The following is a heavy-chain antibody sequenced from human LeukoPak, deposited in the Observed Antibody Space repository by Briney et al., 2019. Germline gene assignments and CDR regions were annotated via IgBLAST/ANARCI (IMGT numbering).Heavy chain of an antibody. CDR2: IYYSGTT. CDR3: ARHSGSFYFYYYMDV. V-gene: IGHV4-39*07. J-gene: IGHJ6*03. Sequence: SETLSLTCSVSGGSIRSSSYYWGWIRQPPGKGLEWIGSIYYSGTTYYNPSLKSRVTISIDTSKNQFSLKLSSVTAADTAVYYCARHSGSFYFYYYMDVWGKGTTVTVSS. D-gene: IGHD1-26*01. CDR1: GGSIRSSSYY.